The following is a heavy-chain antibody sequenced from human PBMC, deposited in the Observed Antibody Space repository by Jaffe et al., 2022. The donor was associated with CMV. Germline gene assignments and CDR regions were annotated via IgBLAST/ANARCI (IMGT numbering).Heavy chain of an antibody. CDR2: IRDTDGFT. CDR3: AREEEATYHFDY. J-gene: IGHJ4*02. CDR1: GYTFTKYH. V-gene: IGHV1-46*01. Sequence: QVLLVQSGAEAKKPGASVKVTCKASGYTFTKYHMHWVRQAPGQGLDWMGIIRDTDGFTQYAQKFQGRVTMTRDTSTNTVYMELSSLRSEDTAVYFCAREEEATYHFDYWGQGTLVTVSS.